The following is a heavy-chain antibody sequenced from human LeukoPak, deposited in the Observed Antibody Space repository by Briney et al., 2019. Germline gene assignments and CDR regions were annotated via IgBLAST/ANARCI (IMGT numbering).Heavy chain of an antibody. D-gene: IGHD2-2*01. CDR3: ARARIGYCSSTSCRKNWFDP. Sequence: SETLSLTCTVSGGSISSSSYYWGWIRQPPGKGLEWIVEINHSGSTNYNPSLKSRVTISVDTSKNQFSLKLSSVTAADTAVYYCARARIGYCSSTSCRKNWFDPWGQGTLVTVSS. V-gene: IGHV4-39*07. CDR1: GGSISSSSYY. J-gene: IGHJ5*02. CDR2: INHSGST.